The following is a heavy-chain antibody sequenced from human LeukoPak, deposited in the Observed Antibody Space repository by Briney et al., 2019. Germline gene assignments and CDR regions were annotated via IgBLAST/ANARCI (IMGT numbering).Heavy chain of an antibody. CDR1: GFTFSSYA. V-gene: IGHV3-23*01. CDR2: ISGSGGST. J-gene: IGHJ4*02. Sequence: GGSLRLSCAASGFTFSSYAMSWVRQAPGKGLEWVSTISGSGGSTYYADSVKGRFTTSRDNSKNTLYLQMNSLRAEDTAVYYCAKAEYCSSISCYSSRVDYWGQGTLVTVSS. D-gene: IGHD2-2*01. CDR3: AKAEYCSSISCYSSRVDY.